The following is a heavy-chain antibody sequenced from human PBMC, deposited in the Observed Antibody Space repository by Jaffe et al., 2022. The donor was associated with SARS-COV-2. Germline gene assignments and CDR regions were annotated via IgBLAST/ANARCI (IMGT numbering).Heavy chain of an antibody. V-gene: IGHV1-2*02. Sequence: QVQLVQSGAEVKKPGASVKVSCKASGYTFTGYYMHWVRQAPGQGLEWMGWINPNSGGTNYAQKFQGRVTMTRDTSISTAYMELSRLRSDDTAVYYCARVRKPDPLYGGYTENGGSIYYYGMDVWGQGTTVTVSS. CDR3: ARVRKPDPLYGGYTENGGSIYYYGMDV. J-gene: IGHJ6*02. CDR2: INPNSGGT. CDR1: GYTFTGYY. D-gene: IGHD4-17*01.